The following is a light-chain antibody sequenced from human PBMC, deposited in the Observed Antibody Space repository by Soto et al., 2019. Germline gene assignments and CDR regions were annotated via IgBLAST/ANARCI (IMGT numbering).Light chain of an antibody. CDR3: QQYNAYSPWT. J-gene: IGKJ1*01. V-gene: IGKV1-5*03. Sequence: DIQMTQSPSTLSASVGDRVTITCRASQSIMSWLAWYQQKPGKAPKLLIYKASDLDVGVPSRFSGSGSGTEFTLTISSLQPDDVATYYCQQYNAYSPWTVGQGTKVDLK. CDR1: QSIMSW. CDR2: KAS.